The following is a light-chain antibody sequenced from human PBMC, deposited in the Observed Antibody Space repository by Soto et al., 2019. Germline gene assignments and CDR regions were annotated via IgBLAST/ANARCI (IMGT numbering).Light chain of an antibody. V-gene: IGKV4-1*01. J-gene: IGKJ3*01. CDR1: QSVLHSSNNKNY. Sequence: DIVMTQSPDSLAVSLGERATINCKSSQSVLHSSNNKNYLTWYQQKPGQPPKLLIYWASTRESGVPDQFSGSGSGTDFTLTISSLQAEDVAVYYCQQYYSTPITFGPGTKVDIK. CDR2: WAS. CDR3: QQYYSTPIT.